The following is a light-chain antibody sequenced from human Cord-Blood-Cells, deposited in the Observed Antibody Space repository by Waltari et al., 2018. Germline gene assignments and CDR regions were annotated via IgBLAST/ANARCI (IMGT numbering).Light chain of an antibody. CDR3: QVWDSSSDHPYV. J-gene: IGLJ1*01. CDR1: NIGSQS. Sequence: SYVLTQPPSVSVAPGKTARLTCGGNNIGSQSVHWYQQKPGQAPVLVIYYDSDRPSGIPERCSGSNSGNTATLTISRVEAGDEADYYCQVWDSSSDHPYVFGTGTKVTVL. V-gene: IGLV3-21*04. CDR2: YDS.